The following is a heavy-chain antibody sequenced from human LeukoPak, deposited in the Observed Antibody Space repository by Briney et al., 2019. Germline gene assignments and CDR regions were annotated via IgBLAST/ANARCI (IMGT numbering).Heavy chain of an antibody. CDR1: GFTFSNTW. J-gene: IGHJ4*02. V-gene: IGHV3-15*07. Sequence: GGSLRLSCVASGFTFSNTWINWVRQAPGRGLEWAGRIQSKAAGGTTEYAAPVEGRFTISRDDSKNTLYRQMNSLITDDTAVYYCALGSANYDSSDFDCWGQGTLVTVSS. CDR2: IQSKAAGGTT. CDR3: ALGSANYDSSDFDC. D-gene: IGHD3-22*01.